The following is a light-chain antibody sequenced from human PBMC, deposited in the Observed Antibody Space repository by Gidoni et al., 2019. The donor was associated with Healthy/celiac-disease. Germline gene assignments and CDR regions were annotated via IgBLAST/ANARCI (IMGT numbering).Light chain of an antibody. J-gene: IGKJ4*01. CDR3: QQYYSYPLT. CDR2: AAS. V-gene: IGKV1-8*01. CDR1: QGISSY. Sequence: IRMTQSPSSFSASTGDRVTITCRASQGISSYLAWYQQKPGKAPKLLIYAASTLQSGVPSRFSGSGSGTDFTLTISCLQSEDFATYYCQQYYSYPLTFGGGTKVEFK.